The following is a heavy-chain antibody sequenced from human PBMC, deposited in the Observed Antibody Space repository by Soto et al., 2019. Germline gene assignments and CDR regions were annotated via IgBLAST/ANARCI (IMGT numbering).Heavy chain of an antibody. V-gene: IGHV5-10-1*01. Sequence: GESLKISCKGSGYSFTSYWISWVRQMPGKGLEWMGRIDPSDSYTNYSPSFQGHVTISADKSISTAYLQWSSLKASDTAMYYCARSSAAFTLRSIAVAGINGYYYGMDVWGQGTTVTVSS. CDR1: GYSFTSYW. CDR3: ARSSAAFTLRSIAVAGINGYYYGMDV. CDR2: IDPSDSYT. J-gene: IGHJ6*02. D-gene: IGHD6-19*01.